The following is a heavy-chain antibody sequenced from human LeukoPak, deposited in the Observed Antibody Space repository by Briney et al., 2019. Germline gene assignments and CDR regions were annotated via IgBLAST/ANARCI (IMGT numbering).Heavy chain of an antibody. CDR3: AIKGGPNLDY. J-gene: IGHJ4*02. D-gene: IGHD2-15*01. Sequence: SVKVSCKASGGTFSSYAISWVRQAPGQGLEWMGRIIPILGIANYARKFQGRVTITADKSTSTAYMELSSLRSEDTAVYYCAIKGGPNLDYWGQGTLVTVSS. CDR2: IIPILGIA. V-gene: IGHV1-69*04. CDR1: GGTFSSYA.